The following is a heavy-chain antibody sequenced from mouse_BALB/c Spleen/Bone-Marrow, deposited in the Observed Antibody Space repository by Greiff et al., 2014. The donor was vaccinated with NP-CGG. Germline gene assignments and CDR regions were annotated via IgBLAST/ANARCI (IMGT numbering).Heavy chain of an antibody. Sequence: EVKLMESGGGLVKPGGSLKLSCAASGFIFSSYTMSWVRQTPEKRLERVATISSGGSYTYYPDSVKGRFTISRDNAKNTLYLQMSSPKSEDTAMYYCTRDGKGNYDYAMDYWGQGTSVTVSS. CDR2: ISSGGSYT. J-gene: IGHJ4*01. CDR3: TRDGKGNYDYAMDY. CDR1: GFIFSSYT. V-gene: IGHV5-6-4*01. D-gene: IGHD2-1*01.